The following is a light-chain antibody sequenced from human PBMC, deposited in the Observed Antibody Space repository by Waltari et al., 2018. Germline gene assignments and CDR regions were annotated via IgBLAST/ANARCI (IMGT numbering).Light chain of an antibody. V-gene: IGKV3-20*01. J-gene: IGKJ1*01. CDR1: QSVSRA. CDR3: QHYVNLPVT. CDR2: AAS. Sequence: EIVLTQSPGTLSLSPGERATLSCRASQSVSRALAWYQQKPGQAPSLLIYAASTRANGVPDRFSGRGSGTDFSLTISRLDPEDFAVYYCQHYVNLPVTFGQGTKVEI.